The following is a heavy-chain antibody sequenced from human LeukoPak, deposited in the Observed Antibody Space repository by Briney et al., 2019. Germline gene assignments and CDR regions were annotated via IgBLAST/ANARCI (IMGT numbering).Heavy chain of an antibody. V-gene: IGHV4-34*01. CDR3: ARGYYYYYYYMDV. CDR1: GGSFSGYY. J-gene: IGHJ6*03. Sequence: SSETPSLTCAVYGGSFSGYYWSWIRQPPGKGLEWIGEINHSGSTNYNPSLKSRVTISVDTSKNQFSLKLSSVTAADTAVYYCARGYYYYYYYMDVWGKGTTVTVSS. CDR2: INHSGST.